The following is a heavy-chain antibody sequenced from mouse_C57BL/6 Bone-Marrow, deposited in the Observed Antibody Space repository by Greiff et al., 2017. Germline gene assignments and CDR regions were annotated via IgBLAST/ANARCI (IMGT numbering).Heavy chain of an antibody. CDR2: IDPSDSYT. CDR1: GYTFTSYW. Sequence: QVQLQQSGAELVKPGASVKLSCKASGYTFTSYWMQWVKQRPEQGLEWIGEIDPSDSYTNYNQKFKGKATLTVATSSSTAYIQLSSLTSEDSAVYYCARSVTAVVYWYFDVWGTGTTVTVSS. D-gene: IGHD1-1*01. CDR3: ARSVTAVVYWYFDV. J-gene: IGHJ1*03. V-gene: IGHV1-50*01.